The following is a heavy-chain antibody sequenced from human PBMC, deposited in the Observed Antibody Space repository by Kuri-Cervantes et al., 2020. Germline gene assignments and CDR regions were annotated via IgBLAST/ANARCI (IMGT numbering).Heavy chain of an antibody. V-gene: IGHV1-3*01. CDR2: INAGNGNT. CDR1: GYTFTSYA. CDR3: ARSPKGNYGSGTYGYFDS. Sequence: ASVKVSCKASGYTFTSYAMHWVRQAPGQRLEWMGWINAGNGNTKYSQKFQGRVTLSVDTSTTTAYMELRSLTSDDTALYSCARSPKGNYGSGTYGYFDSWGQATLVTVSS. D-gene: IGHD3-10*01. J-gene: IGHJ4*03.